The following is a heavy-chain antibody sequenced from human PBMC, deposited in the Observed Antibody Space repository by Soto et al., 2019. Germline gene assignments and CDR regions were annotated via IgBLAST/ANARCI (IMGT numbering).Heavy chain of an antibody. CDR3: AKAESAGALRNWFDP. D-gene: IGHD1-26*01. CDR2: ISDTGST. V-gene: IGHV4-61*01. CDR1: GGSVRSGSYY. J-gene: IGHJ5*02. Sequence: SETLSLTCTVSGGSVRSGSYYWNWIRQPPGKGLEWIGYISDTGSTNYNPSLRGRVTISVDTSKNQFSLKLSSVTAADTAVYYCAKAESAGALRNWFDPWGQGTQVTVSS.